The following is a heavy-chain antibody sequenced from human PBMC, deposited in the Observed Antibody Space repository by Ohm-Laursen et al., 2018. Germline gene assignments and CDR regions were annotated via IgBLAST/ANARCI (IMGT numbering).Heavy chain of an antibody. V-gene: IGHV3-74*01. J-gene: IGHJ4*02. Sequence: SLRLSCAAPGFTFSSYWMNWVRQAPGKGLVWVSHINTDGSSTHYADSVKGRFTISRDNAKNTLYLQMNSLRAEDTAVYYCVRHDSTGYYYYWGQGTLVTVSS. D-gene: IGHD3-22*01. CDR1: GFTFSSYW. CDR3: VRHDSTGYYYY. CDR2: INTDGSST.